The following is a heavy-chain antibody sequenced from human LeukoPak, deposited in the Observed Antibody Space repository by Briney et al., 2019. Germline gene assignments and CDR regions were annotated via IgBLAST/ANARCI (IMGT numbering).Heavy chain of an antibody. J-gene: IGHJ4*02. CDR2: IRYDGSIK. Sequence: GGSLRLSCAASGFTFSSHRMNWVRQAPGKGLEWVAFIRYDGSIKFYADSVKGRFTISRDNSRNTLYLQMNSLRAEDTAVYYCAKDSRHRIVGTTTFLDYRGQGTLVTVSS. D-gene: IGHD1-26*01. CDR1: GFTFSSHR. V-gene: IGHV3-30*02. CDR3: AKDSRHRIVGTTTFLDY.